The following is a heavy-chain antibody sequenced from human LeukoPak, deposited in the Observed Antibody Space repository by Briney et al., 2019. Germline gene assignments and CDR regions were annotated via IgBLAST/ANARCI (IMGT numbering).Heavy chain of an antibody. D-gene: IGHD3-9*01. Sequence: PGGSLRLSCAASGFTFSSYAMSWVGQAPGKGLEWVSAISGSRGSTYYADSVKGRFTISRDKSKTSLHLQMNRMRAEDTAVYSCAQDWGILNYDILTGYPGGAAFDIWGQGTMVTVSS. V-gene: IGHV3-23*01. CDR1: GFTFSSYA. CDR2: ISGSRGST. CDR3: AQDWGILNYDILTGYPGGAAFDI. J-gene: IGHJ3*02.